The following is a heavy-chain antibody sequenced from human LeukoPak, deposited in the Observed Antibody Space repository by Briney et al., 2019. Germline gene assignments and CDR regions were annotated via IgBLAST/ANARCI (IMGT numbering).Heavy chain of an antibody. CDR3: ARDFRPYYDFWSGYYPAYYYGMDV. CDR2: IWYDGSNK. Sequence: GGSLRLSCAASGFTFSSYGMHWVRQAPGKGLEWVAVIWYDGSNKYYADSVKGRFTISRDSSKNTLYLQMNSLRAEDTAVYYCARDFRPYYDFWSGYYPAYYYGMDVWGQGTTVTVSS. D-gene: IGHD3-3*01. CDR1: GFTFSSYG. V-gene: IGHV3-33*01. J-gene: IGHJ6*02.